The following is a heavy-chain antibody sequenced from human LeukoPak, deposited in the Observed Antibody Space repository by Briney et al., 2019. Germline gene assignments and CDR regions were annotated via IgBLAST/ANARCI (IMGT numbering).Heavy chain of an antibody. CDR2: IYYSGST. CDR1: GGSISSSSYY. D-gene: IGHD3-22*01. V-gene: IGHV4-39*01. CDR3: ASRYYYDSSGYYGVRYYFDY. J-gene: IGHJ4*02. Sequence: SETLSLTCTVPGGSISSSSYYWGWIRQPPGKGLEWIGSIYYSGSTYYNPSLKSRVTISVDTSKNQFSLKLSSVTAADTAVYYCASRYYYDSSGYYGVRYYFDYWGQGTLVTVSS.